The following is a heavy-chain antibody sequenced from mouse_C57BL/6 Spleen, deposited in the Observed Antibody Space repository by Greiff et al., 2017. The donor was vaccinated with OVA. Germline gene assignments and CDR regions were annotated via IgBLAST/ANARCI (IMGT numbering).Heavy chain of an antibody. V-gene: IGHV1-82*01. CDR3: ASGNLIPFAY. Sequence: QVQLKESGPELVKPGASVKISCKASGYAFSSSWMNWVKQRPGKGLEWIGRIYPGDGDTNYNGKFKGKATLTADKSSSTAYMQLSSLTSEDSAVYFCASGNLIPFAYWGQGTLVTVSA. CDR2: IYPGDGDT. J-gene: IGHJ3*01. D-gene: IGHD2-1*01. CDR1: GYAFSSSW.